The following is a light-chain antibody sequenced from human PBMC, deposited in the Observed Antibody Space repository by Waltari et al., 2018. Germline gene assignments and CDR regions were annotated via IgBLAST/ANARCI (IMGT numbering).Light chain of an antibody. V-gene: IGKV1D-13*01. Sequence: AIQLTQSPSSLSASVGHRITITCRASQDIASALAWYVQKPGKAPQLLIYDASTLESGVPSRFSGSGSGTDFTLSISGLQPEDFATYYCQQFINYPLTFGPGPQWISN. CDR2: DAS. CDR1: QDIASA. CDR3: QQFINYPLT. J-gene: IGKJ3*01.